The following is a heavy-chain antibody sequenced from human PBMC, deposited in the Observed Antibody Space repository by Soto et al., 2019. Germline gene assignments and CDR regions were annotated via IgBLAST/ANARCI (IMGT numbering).Heavy chain of an antibody. CDR2: ITPIYGNP. CDR1: GGTFGSFA. V-gene: IGHV1-69*01. CDR3: ARGDWEVHSEGRDNWFDP. J-gene: IGHJ5*02. Sequence: QVQLVQSGAEVKKPGSSVKVSCKASGGTFGSFAISWVRQAPGQGREWMGGITPIYGNPNYAQKFQGRVTITADESTNTAYMDLSSLRSEDTAVYYCARGDWEVHSEGRDNWFDPWGQGTLVTVSS. D-gene: IGHD1-26*01.